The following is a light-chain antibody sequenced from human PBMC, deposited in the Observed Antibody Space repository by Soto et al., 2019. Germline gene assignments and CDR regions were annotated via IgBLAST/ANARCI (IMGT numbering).Light chain of an antibody. Sequence: DIKMTQSPSSLSASVGERVPITRRASQSISSYLNWYQQKPGKAPKLMIYAASSLQSGVPSRFSGSGSGTDCTLTISSLQPEDVATYYCQQSYSTPQTFGQGTKVDIK. V-gene: IGKV1-39*01. CDR3: QQSYSTPQT. CDR2: AAS. J-gene: IGKJ1*01. CDR1: QSISSY.